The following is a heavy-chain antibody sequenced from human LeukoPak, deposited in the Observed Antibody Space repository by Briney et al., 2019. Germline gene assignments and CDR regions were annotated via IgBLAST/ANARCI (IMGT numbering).Heavy chain of an antibody. CDR3: ATAPNPDYFDY. J-gene: IGHJ4*02. D-gene: IGHD3-16*01. Sequence: PSETLSLTCTVSGDSIGQDYWNWIRQPPGRGLEWIGHISNSGSANYNPSLKSRVTISVDRSKSQFSLRLNSMTAADTAFYYCATAPNPDYFDYWGQGTLATVSS. CDR2: ISNSGSA. V-gene: IGHV4-59*01. CDR1: GDSIGQDY.